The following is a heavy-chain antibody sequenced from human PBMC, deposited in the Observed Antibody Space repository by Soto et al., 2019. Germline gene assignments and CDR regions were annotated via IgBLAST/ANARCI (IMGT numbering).Heavy chain of an antibody. D-gene: IGHD3-9*01. V-gene: IGHV3-23*01. CDR3: AKHDSPTLYDILTGYYNA. Sequence: GGSLRLSCAASGFTFSSYAMSWVRQAPGKGLEWVSAISGSGGSTYYADSVKGRFTISRDNSKNTLYLQMNSLRAEDTAVYYCAKHDSPTLYDILTGYYNAWGQGTLVTVSS. CDR1: GFTFSSYA. CDR2: ISGSGGST. J-gene: IGHJ5*02.